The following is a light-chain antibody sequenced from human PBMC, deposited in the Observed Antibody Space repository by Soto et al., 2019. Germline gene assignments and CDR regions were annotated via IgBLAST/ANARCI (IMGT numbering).Light chain of an antibody. CDR1: SGYSSYA. CDR2: LNSDGSH. J-gene: IGLJ3*02. CDR3: QTWDTAIGV. V-gene: IGLV4-69*01. Sequence: QLVLTQSPSASASLGASVKLTCTLSSGYSSYAIAWHQQQPEKGPRYLMKLNSDGSHNKGDGIPDRFSGSSSGAERYLTISSLQSEDEADYYCQTWDTAIGVFGGGTKVTVL.